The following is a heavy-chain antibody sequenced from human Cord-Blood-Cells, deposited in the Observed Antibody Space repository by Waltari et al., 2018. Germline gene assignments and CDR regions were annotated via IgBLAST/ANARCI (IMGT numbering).Heavy chain of an antibody. CDR1: GFSLSNARMG. D-gene: IGHD1-26*01. Sequence: QVTLKESGPVLVKPTETLTLTCTVSGFSLSNARMGVSWIRQPTGKALEWLAHIFSNDEKSYSTSLKSRLTISKDTSKSQVVLTMTNMDPVDTATYYCARIRVGSYYAFDIWGQGTMVTVSS. CDR3: ARIRVGSYYAFDI. J-gene: IGHJ3*02. CDR2: IFSNDEK. V-gene: IGHV2-26*01.